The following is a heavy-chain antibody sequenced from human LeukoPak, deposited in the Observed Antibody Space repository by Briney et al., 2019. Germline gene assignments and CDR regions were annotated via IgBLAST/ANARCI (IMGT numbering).Heavy chain of an antibody. J-gene: IGHJ6*03. CDR3: AKGMWDYGDYYYYYYYMDV. V-gene: IGHV3-74*03. Sequence: PGGSLRLSCAASGFTFSNYWMNWVRQGPGKGLMWVSRINGDGSTTKYADSVKGQFTISRDNSKNTLYLQMNSLRAEDTAVYYCAKGMWDYGDYYYYYYYMDVWGKGTTVTVSS. CDR1: GFTFSNYW. CDR2: INGDGSTT. D-gene: IGHD4-17*01.